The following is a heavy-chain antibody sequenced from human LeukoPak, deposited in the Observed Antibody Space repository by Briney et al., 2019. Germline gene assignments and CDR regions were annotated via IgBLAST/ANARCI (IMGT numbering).Heavy chain of an antibody. Sequence: SETLSLTCTVSGGSISSYYWSWIRQPPGKGLEGIGYIYYSGSTNYNPSLKSRVTISVDTSKNQFSLKLSSVTAADTAVYYCARVAGTWSWFDPWGQGTLVTVSS. J-gene: IGHJ5*02. CDR2: IYYSGST. V-gene: IGHV4-59*01. D-gene: IGHD1-7*01. CDR1: GGSISSYY. CDR3: ARVAGTWSWFDP.